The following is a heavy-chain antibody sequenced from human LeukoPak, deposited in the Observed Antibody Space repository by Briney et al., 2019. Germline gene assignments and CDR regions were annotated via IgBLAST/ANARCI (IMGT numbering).Heavy chain of an antibody. CDR1: GVSIANTFYY. CDR3: ARRQDGHDY. J-gene: IGHJ4*02. CDR2: SYTTGST. Sequence: PSQTLSLTCTVSGVSIANTFYYWNWLRQPAGKGLEWIGRSYTTGSTDYTPSLKSRVTISLDTARNQFSLNMSSATAADTAVYYCARRQDGHDYWGQGTLVTVSS. V-gene: IGHV4-61*02.